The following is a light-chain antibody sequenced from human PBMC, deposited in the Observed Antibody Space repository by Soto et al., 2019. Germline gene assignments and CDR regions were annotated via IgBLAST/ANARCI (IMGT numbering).Light chain of an antibody. CDR1: QDIGTW. J-gene: IGKJ3*01. CDR3: QQASVLPFT. V-gene: IGKV1-12*02. Sequence: DVQMTQSPSSVSASVGDSVTITCRASQDIGTWLGWYQQMPGKVPKLLIFAASHLQSRVPSRFSGNGSGTDFTLTISGLQPEDFATYYCQQASVLPFTFGPGTKVDIK. CDR2: AAS.